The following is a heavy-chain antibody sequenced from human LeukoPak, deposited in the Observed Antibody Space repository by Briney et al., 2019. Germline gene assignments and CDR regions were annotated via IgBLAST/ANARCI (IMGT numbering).Heavy chain of an antibody. D-gene: IGHD3-3*01. CDR1: GGSFSGYY. CDR3: AREAWSGYWPSYDY. V-gene: IGHV4-59*01. CDR2: IYYGGST. Sequence: SETLSLTCAVYGGSFSGYYWSWIRQPPGKGLEWIGYIYYGGSTNYNPSLKSRVTISVDTSKNQFSLKLSSVTAADTAVYYCAREAWSGYWPSYDYRGQGTLVTVSS. J-gene: IGHJ4*02.